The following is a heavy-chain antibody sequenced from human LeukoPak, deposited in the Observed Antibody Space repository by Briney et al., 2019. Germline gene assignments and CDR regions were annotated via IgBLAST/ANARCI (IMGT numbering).Heavy chain of an antibody. Sequence: GGSLRLSCGATGFTISSYAMHWVRQAPGKGLEWVAVISYDGSNKYYADSVKGRFTISRDNSKNTLYLQMNSLRAEDTAVYYCARDYSPWGWPYYYYGMDVWGQGTTVTVSS. V-gene: IGHV3-30*04. CDR2: ISYDGSNK. D-gene: IGHD2-21*01. CDR3: ARDYSPWGWPYYYYGMDV. CDR1: GFTISSYA. J-gene: IGHJ6*02.